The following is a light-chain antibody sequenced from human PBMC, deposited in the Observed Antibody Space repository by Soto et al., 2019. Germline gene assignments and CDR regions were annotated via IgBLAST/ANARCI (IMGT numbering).Light chain of an antibody. CDR3: SSYTTSITYV. CDR2: EVS. Sequence: QSVLTQPAPVSGSPGQSITISCTGTSNDVGGYNYVSWYQQHLGKAPKLMIYEVSNRPSGISNRFSGSKSGNTASLTISGLQAEDEADYYCSSYTTSITYVLGTGSKVTVL. CDR1: SNDVGGYNY. V-gene: IGLV2-14*01. J-gene: IGLJ1*01.